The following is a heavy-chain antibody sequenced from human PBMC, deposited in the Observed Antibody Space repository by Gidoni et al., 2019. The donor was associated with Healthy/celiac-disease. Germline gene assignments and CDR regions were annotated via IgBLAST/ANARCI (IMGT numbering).Heavy chain of an antibody. D-gene: IGHD3-10*01. CDR1: GGSISSGGYY. J-gene: IGHJ3*02. CDR2: IYYSGST. V-gene: IGHV4-31*01. Sequence: QVQLQESGPGLVKPSQTLSLTCTVSGGSISSGGYYWSWIRQHPGKGLEWIGYIYYSGSTYYNPSLKSLVTISVDTSKNQFSLKLSSVTAADTAVYYCARGVVGRDGSPQAFDIWGQGTMVTVSS. CDR3: ARGVVGRDGSPQAFDI.